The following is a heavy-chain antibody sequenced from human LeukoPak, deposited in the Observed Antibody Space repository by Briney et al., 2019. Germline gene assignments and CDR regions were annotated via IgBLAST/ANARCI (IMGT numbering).Heavy chain of an antibody. V-gene: IGHV3-30*04. CDR2: ISHDVKTT. Sequence: GSLRLSCVASGFSFSDSVIHWVRQAPGKGLEWVAVISHDVKTTYYADSAKGRFTISRDNSRNTVFLQMIRLRPEDTAVYYCVKEAYYGWGSSPTFYFDYWGQGTRVTVSS. CDR1: GFSFSDSV. CDR3: VKEAYYGWGSSPTFYFDY. J-gene: IGHJ4*02. D-gene: IGHD3-10*01.